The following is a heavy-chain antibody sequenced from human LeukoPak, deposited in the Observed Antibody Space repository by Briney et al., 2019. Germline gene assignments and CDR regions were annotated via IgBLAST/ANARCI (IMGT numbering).Heavy chain of an antibody. CDR1: GFTFSTYW. Sequence: GGSLRLSCVASGFTFSTYWMSWVRQAPEKGLEWVATIKKDGSEKYYVDSVKGRFTISRDNAKNSLYLQMNSLRAEDTAVYYCARENHGSFDYWGQGTLVTVSS. J-gene: IGHJ4*02. CDR3: ARENHGSFDY. V-gene: IGHV3-7*01. D-gene: IGHD3-10*01. CDR2: IKKDGSEK.